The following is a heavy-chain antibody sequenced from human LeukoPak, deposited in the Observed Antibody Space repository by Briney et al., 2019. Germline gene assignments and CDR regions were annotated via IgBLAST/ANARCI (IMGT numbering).Heavy chain of an antibody. CDR3: ARPAGLRLGELSLGVDAFDI. D-gene: IGHD3-16*02. J-gene: IGHJ3*02. V-gene: IGHV5-51*01. CDR1: GYSFTSYW. CDR2: IYPGDSDT. Sequence: GESLKISCKGSGYSFTSYWIGWVRQMPGKGLEWMGIIYPGDSDTRYSPSFQGQVTISADKSISTAYLQWSSLKASDTAMYYCARPAGLRLGELSLGVDAFDIWGRGTMVTVSS.